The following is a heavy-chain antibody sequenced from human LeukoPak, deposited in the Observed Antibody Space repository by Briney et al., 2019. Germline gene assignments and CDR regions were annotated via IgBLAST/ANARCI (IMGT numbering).Heavy chain of an antibody. J-gene: IGHJ6*04. Sequence: SVKVSCKASGGTFSSYAVSWVRQAPGQGLEWMGGIIPIFGTANYAQKFQGRVTITADESTSTAYMELSSLRSEDTAVYYCASTYGSGSYGDYYYYGMDVWGKGTTVTVSS. CDR3: ASTYGSGSYGDYYYYGMDV. CDR2: IIPIFGTA. V-gene: IGHV1-69*13. CDR1: GGTFSSYA. D-gene: IGHD3-10*01.